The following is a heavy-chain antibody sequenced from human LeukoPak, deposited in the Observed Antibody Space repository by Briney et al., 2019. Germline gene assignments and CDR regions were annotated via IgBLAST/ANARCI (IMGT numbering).Heavy chain of an antibody. CDR1: GYTFTSYA. CDR2: INAGNGNT. J-gene: IGHJ5*02. Sequence: ASVKVSCKACGYTFTSYAMLWVRQAPGQRLEWMGWINAGNGNTKYSQKFQGRVTITRDTSASTAYMELSSLRSEDTAVYYCARVGGSGWYRGWFDPWGQGTLVTVSS. D-gene: IGHD6-19*01. V-gene: IGHV1-3*01. CDR3: ARVGGSGWYRGWFDP.